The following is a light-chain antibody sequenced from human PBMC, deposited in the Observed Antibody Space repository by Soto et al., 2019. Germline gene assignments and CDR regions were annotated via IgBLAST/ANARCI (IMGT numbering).Light chain of an antibody. V-gene: IGKV1-39*01. Sequence: DIQMTQSPSSLSASFGDRVTLTCRASQSIDTYLNWYQQKPGTAPKLLMSAASTLHSGVPSRFSGSGAGTDFTLTSSSLQREDFATYFCQQSHSTPYTFGQGTKLEI. CDR3: QQSHSTPYT. CDR2: AAS. J-gene: IGKJ2*01. CDR1: QSIDTY.